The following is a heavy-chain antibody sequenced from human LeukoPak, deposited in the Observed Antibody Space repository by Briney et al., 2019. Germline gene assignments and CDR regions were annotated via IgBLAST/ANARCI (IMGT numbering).Heavy chain of an antibody. CDR2: ISSRNTYI. CDR1: GLTFSSYS. CDR3: ARELSGDLNY. J-gene: IGHJ4*02. D-gene: IGHD3-3*01. V-gene: IGHV3-21*01. Sequence: PGGSLRLSCAAYGLTFSSYSMNWVRQAPGKGLEWVSSISSRNTYIYYADSVKGRFTISRDNAKNSLYLQMSSLRAEDTAVYYCARELSGDLNYWGQGTLVTVSS.